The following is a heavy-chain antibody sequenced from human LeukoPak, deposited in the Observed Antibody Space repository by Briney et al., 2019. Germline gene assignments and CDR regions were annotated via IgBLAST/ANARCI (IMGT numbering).Heavy chain of an antibody. D-gene: IGHD1-26*01. J-gene: IGHJ6*02. CDR3: ARVHRPEELDYYYYGMDV. Sequence: GASVKVSCKASGYTFTSYAMHWVRQAPGQRLEWMGWINAGNGNTKYSQKFQGRVTITRDTSASTAYMELSSLRSEDTAVYYCARVHRPEELDYYYYGMDVWGQGTTVTVSS. V-gene: IGHV1-3*01. CDR1: GYTFTSYA. CDR2: INAGNGNT.